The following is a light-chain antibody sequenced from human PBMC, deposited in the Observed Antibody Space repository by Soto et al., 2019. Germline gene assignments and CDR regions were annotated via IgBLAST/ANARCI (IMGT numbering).Light chain of an antibody. CDR2: AAS. CDR1: QSVSSYY. CDR3: QQFDGSLWT. V-gene: IGKV3-20*01. J-gene: IGKJ1*01. Sequence: EIVLTQSPGTLSLSPGERATPSCRATQSVSSYYLAWYQQKPGQAPRLLIYAASSRATGIPDRFSGGGSGTDFTLTISRLEPEDFAVYCCQQFDGSLWTFGPGTKVDIK.